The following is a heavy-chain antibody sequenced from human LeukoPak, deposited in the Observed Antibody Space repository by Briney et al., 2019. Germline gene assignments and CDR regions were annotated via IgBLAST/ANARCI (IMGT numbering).Heavy chain of an antibody. D-gene: IGHD2-2*01. CDR3: ARVLEDIVVVPAAIPFDY. V-gene: IGHV1-18*01. CDR2: ISAYNGNT. J-gene: IGHJ4*02. CDR1: GYTFTSYG. Sequence: ASVKVSCKASGYTFTSYGISWVRQAPGQGLEWMGWISAYNGNTNYAQKLQGRVTMTTDTSTSTAYMELRSLRSDDTAVYYCARVLEDIVVVPAAIPFDYWGQGTLVTVSS.